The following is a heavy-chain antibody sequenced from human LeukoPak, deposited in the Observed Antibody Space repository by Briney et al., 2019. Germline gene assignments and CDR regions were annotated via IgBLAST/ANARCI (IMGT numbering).Heavy chain of an antibody. D-gene: IGHD2-15*01. J-gene: IGHJ4*02. Sequence: GGSLRLSCAASGFTFSSYGMHWVRQAPGKGLEWVAFIRFDGSNKYYADSVKGRFTISRDNSKNTLYLQMNSLRAEDTAVYYCARDSISSTPRPPDYWGQGTLVTVSS. V-gene: IGHV3-30*02. CDR1: GFTFSSYG. CDR3: ARDSISSTPRPPDY. CDR2: IRFDGSNK.